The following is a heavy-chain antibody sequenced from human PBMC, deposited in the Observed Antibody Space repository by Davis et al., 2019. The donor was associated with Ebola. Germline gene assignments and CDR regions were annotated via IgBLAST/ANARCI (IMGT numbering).Heavy chain of an antibody. CDR1: GGSISSYY. V-gene: IGHV4-59*01. Sequence: PSETLSLTCTVSGGSISSYYWSWIRQPPGKGLEWIGYIYYSGSTNYNPSLKSRVTMSVDTSKNQFSLKLSSVTAADTAIYYCARARPRIDYWGQGTLVTVSS. CDR2: IYYSGST. CDR3: ARARPRIDY. J-gene: IGHJ4*02. D-gene: IGHD6-6*01.